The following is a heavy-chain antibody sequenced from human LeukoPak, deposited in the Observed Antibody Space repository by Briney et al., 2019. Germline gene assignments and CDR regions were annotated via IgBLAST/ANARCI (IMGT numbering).Heavy chain of an antibody. CDR2: INDDGRYT. J-gene: IGHJ4*02. D-gene: IGHD4-17*01. CDR3: ARDDYGEELDY. CDR1: GFTFSGYW. V-gene: IGHV3-74*01. Sequence: GGSLRLSCAASGFTFSGYWMHWVRQVPGKGLVWVSRINDDGRYTVYADSVKGRFTISRDNAKNTLYLQMNSLRAEDTAVYYCARDDYGEELDYWGQGTLVTVSS.